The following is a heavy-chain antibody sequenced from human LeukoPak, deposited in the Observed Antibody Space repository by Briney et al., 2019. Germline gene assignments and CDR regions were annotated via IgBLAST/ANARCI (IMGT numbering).Heavy chain of an antibody. Sequence: PGGSLRLSCAASGFTFSSYGMHWVRQAPGKGLEWVAVIWYDGSNKYYADSVKGRITISRDNSENTLYLHMDSLTAEDTAMYYCARDHSSHLNWCFDLWGRGALVAVSS. CDR2: IWYDGSNK. J-gene: IGHJ2*01. CDR1: GFTFSSYG. V-gene: IGHV3-33*01. CDR3: ARDHSSHLNWCFDL. D-gene: IGHD6-19*01.